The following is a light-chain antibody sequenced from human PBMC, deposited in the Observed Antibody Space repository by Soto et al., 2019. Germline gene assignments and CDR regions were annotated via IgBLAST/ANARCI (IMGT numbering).Light chain of an antibody. Sequence: QSVLTQPTSASGSPGQSVTISCTGTSSDVGGYDFVSWYQQHPGKAPKLMIYEVTKRPSGVPDRFSGSKSDNTASLTVSGLQAEDEANYYCSSYAGSKNFVVFGGGTKLTVL. V-gene: IGLV2-8*01. CDR3: SSYAGSKNFVV. CDR1: SSDVGGYDF. CDR2: EVT. J-gene: IGLJ2*01.